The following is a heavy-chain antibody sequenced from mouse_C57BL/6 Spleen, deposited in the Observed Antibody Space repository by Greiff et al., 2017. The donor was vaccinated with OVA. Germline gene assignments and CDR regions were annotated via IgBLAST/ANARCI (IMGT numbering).Heavy chain of an antibody. Sequence: EVMLVESGGGLVKPGGSLKLSCAASGFTFSSYAMSWVRQTPEKRLEWVATISDGGSYTYYPDNVTGRFTISRDNAKNNLYLQMSHLKSEDTAMYYCARKGITTGEAMDYWGQGTSVTVSS. CDR2: ISDGGSYT. CDR3: ARKGITTGEAMDY. D-gene: IGHD1-1*01. V-gene: IGHV5-4*03. CDR1: GFTFSSYA. J-gene: IGHJ4*01.